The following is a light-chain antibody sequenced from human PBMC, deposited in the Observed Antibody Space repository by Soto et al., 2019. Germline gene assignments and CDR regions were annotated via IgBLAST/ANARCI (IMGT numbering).Light chain of an antibody. J-gene: IGKJ4*01. Sequence: DIQMTQSPSSLSASVGDRVTITCQATEDIATYLNWYQQKPGEAPKLLIYDASTLKTGVPSRFSGSGSGTHFTFNIFGLQPEDFATYYCQQFENLPLTFGGGTRV. CDR1: EDIATY. V-gene: IGKV1-33*01. CDR3: QQFENLPLT. CDR2: DAS.